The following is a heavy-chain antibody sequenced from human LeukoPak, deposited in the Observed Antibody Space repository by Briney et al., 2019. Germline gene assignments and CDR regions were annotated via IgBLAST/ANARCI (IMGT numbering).Heavy chain of an antibody. CDR3: ARGGGFDI. CDR2: INPSSGGT. CDR1: RYTFTDYY. J-gene: IGHJ3*02. V-gene: IGHV1-2*02. Sequence: ASVKVSCQASRYTFTDYYMHWVRQAPGQGLEWMGWINPSSGGTNYAQKFQGRVTMTRDTSISTAYLELSRLTSDDTAVYYCARGGGFDIWGQGTMVTVSS.